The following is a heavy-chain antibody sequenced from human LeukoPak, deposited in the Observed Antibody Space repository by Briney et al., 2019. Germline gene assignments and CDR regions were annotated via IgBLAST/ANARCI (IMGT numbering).Heavy chain of an antibody. Sequence: SETLSLARTVSGYSISSGYYWGWIRQPPGKGREWIGSIYHSGSTYYNPSLKSRVTISVDTSKNQFSLKLSSVTAADTAVYYCARLAPMPVAGKVPPHAFDYWGQGTLVTVSS. V-gene: IGHV4-38-2*02. D-gene: IGHD6-19*01. J-gene: IGHJ4*02. CDR3: ARLAPMPVAGKVPPHAFDY. CDR1: GYSISSGYY. CDR2: IYHSGST.